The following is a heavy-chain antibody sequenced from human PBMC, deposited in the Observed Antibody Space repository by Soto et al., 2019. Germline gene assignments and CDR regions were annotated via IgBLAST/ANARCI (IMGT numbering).Heavy chain of an antibody. Sequence: PGGSLRLSCAASGFTFSRYGVNWLRQAPGKGLEWVASISSSTSYVYYADSVKGRFSTSRDNAKNILYLEMYALRTEDTAAYYCARDPSEGRVGNWFESWGQGTLVTVSS. CDR3: ARDPSEGRVGNWFES. V-gene: IGHV3-21*06. D-gene: IGHD2-2*01. J-gene: IGHJ5*01. CDR1: GFTFSRYG. CDR2: ISSSTSYV.